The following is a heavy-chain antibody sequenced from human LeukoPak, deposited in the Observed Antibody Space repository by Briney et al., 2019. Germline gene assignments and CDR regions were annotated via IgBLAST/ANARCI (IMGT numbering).Heavy chain of an antibody. CDR3: ARVRLWTNGDPDY. D-gene: IGHD2-8*01. V-gene: IGHV3-48*01. CDR2: ISSSSSTI. Sequence: GGSLRLSCAASGFTFSSYSMNWVRQAPGKGLEWVSYISSSSSTIYYADSVKGRFTIPRDNAKNSLYLQMNSLRAEDTAVYYCARVRLWTNGDPDYWGQGTLVTVSS. CDR1: GFTFSSYS. J-gene: IGHJ4*02.